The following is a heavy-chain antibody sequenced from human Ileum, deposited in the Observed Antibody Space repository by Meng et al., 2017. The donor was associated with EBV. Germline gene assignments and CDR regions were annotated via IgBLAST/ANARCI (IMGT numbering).Heavy chain of an antibody. Sequence: VQLGQSGSVLXXXXXSXKVXXKASGYTFTSYAMNWVRQAPGQGLEWMGWINTNTGNPTYAQGFTGRFVFSLDASGSTAYLQISSLKAEDTAVYSCARDKTAGAGITGDYWGQGTLVTVSS. CDR3: ARDKTAGAGITGDY. V-gene: IGHV7-4-1*02. CDR1: GYTFTSYA. D-gene: IGHD6-19*01. CDR2: INTNTGNP. J-gene: IGHJ4*02.